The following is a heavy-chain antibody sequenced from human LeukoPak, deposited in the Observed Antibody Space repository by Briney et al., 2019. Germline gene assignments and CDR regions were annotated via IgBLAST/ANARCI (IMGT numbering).Heavy chain of an antibody. D-gene: IGHD2-2*02. CDR1: GGSFSGYY. CDR3: ARGIVVVPAAIAGNWFDP. Sequence: SETLSLTCAVYGGSFSGYYWSWIRQPPGKGLEWIGEINHSGSTYYNPSLKSRVTISVDRSKNQFSLKLSSVTAADTAVYYCARGIVVVPAAIAGNWFDPWGQGTLVTVSS. V-gene: IGHV4-34*01. CDR2: INHSGST. J-gene: IGHJ5*02.